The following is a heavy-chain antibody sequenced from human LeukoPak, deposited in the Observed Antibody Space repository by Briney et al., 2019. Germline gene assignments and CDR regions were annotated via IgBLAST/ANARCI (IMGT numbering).Heavy chain of an antibody. CDR3: ARGIAVAGFDY. J-gene: IGHJ4*02. CDR2: IIPTFGTA. V-gene: IGHV1-69*05. CDR1: GGTFSSYA. D-gene: IGHD6-19*01. Sequence: SVKVSCKAAGGTFSSYAISWVRQAPGQGLEWMGRIIPTFGTANYAQTCRGRVTITTDESTSTAYMELSSLRSEDTAVYYCARGIAVAGFDYWGQGTLVTVSS.